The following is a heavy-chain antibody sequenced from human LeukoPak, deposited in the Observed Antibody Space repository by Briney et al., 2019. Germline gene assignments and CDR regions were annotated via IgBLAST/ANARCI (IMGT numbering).Heavy chain of an antibody. CDR1: GDSIRSNNYY. V-gene: IGHV4-39*07. D-gene: IGHD2-2*01. CDR2: IYDTGST. J-gene: IGHJ5*02. Sequence: SETLSLTCTVSGDSIRSNNYYWGWIRQPPGKGLEWIGSIYDTGSTFYNPSLKSRVIISVDTSKNQFSLKLSSVTAADTAVYYCAGTPLGYCSSTSCSNWFDPWGQGTLVTVSS. CDR3: AGTPLGYCSSTSCSNWFDP.